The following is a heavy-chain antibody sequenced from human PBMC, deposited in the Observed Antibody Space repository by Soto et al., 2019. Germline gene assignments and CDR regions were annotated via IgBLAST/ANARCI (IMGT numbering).Heavy chain of an antibody. CDR2: IWYDGSNK. D-gene: IGHD6-19*01. V-gene: IGHV3-33*01. Sequence: PGGSLRLSCAASGFTFSSYGMHWVRQAPGKGLEWVAVIWYDGSNKYYADSVKGRFTISRDNSKNTLYLQMNSLRAEDTAVYYCARGKRIAVAGTPMDVWGKGTTVTV. CDR1: GFTFSSYG. CDR3: ARGKRIAVAGTPMDV. J-gene: IGHJ6*03.